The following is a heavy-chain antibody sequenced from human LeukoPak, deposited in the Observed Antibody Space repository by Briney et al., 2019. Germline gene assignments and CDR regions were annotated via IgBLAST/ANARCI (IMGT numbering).Heavy chain of an antibody. J-gene: IGHJ4*02. CDR2: ITISSRYI. D-gene: IGHD3-10*01. Sequence: GGSLRLSCAASGFTFSIYGMNWARQAPGKGLEWVSSITISSRYIYYADSVKGRFTISRDNAKNSLFLHMNSLRAEDTAVYYCAREDASGSYYRSLDYWGQGTLVTVSS. V-gene: IGHV3-21*01. CDR1: GFTFSIYG. CDR3: AREDASGSYYRSLDY.